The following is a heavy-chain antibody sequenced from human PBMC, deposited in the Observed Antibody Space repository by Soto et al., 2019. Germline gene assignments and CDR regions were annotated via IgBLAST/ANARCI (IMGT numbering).Heavy chain of an antibody. J-gene: IGHJ3*01. V-gene: IGHV3-48*03. CDR3: AGEHVLMFASYDAFTV. CDR2: IATGGGRT. Sequence: EEQLVESGGDLVQPGGSLRLSCTSSGFALDTYDMNWVRLAPGKDLEWISHIATGGGRTYYADSVKGRFTISRDNARNSLYRQMTSLRDDDTALYYCAGEHVLMFASYDAFTVWGQGTWVNVSS. CDR1: GFALDTYD. D-gene: IGHD2-21*01.